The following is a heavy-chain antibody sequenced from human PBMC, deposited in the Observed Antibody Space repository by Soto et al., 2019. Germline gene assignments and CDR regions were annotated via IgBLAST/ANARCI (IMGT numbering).Heavy chain of an antibody. CDR1: GFTFSDHY. CDR2: TRNKANSYTT. D-gene: IGHD2-2*01. CDR3: ARRADCSSTSCFFDF. Sequence: GGSLRLSCAASGFTFSDHYMDWVRQAPGKGLEWVGRTRNKANSYTTEYAASVKGRFTISRDDSKNSLYLQMNSLKTEDTAVYYCARRADCSSTSCFFDFWGQGTLVTVSS. V-gene: IGHV3-72*01. J-gene: IGHJ4*02.